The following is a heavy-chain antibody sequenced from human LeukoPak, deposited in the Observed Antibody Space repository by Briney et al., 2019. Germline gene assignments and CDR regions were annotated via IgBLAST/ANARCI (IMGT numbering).Heavy chain of an antibody. J-gene: IGHJ6*02. CDR1: GFTFSSYA. D-gene: IGHD3-9*01. Sequence: GSLRLSCAASGFTFSSYAMLWVRQAPGKGLEGVAVISYDGSNKFYTDSVKGRFTISRDNSKNTLYLQMNSLRAEDTAVYYCARDSAAPVLRYFDWLPRSYYYYGMDVWGQGTTVTVSS. CDR2: ISYDGSNK. CDR3: ARDSAAPVLRYFDWLPRSYYYYGMDV. V-gene: IGHV3-30*04.